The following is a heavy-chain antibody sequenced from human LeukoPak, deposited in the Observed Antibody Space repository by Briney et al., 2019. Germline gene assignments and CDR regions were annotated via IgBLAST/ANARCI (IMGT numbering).Heavy chain of an antibody. J-gene: IGHJ6*02. V-gene: IGHV3-9*01. CDR2: ISWNSGTI. D-gene: IGHD6-13*01. CDR3: ARVPNSSSWPKAAYYYYYGMDV. CDR1: GFIFNNYA. Sequence: GGSLRLSCAGSGFIFNNYAMHWVRQPPGKGLEWVSGISWNSGTIDYADSVRGRFTISRDNAKNSMYLQMNSLRVDDTAVYYCARVPNSSSWPKAAYYYYYGMDVWGQGTTVTVSS.